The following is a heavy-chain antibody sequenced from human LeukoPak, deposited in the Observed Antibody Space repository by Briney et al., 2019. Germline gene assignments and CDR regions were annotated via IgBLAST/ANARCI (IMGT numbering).Heavy chain of an antibody. CDR3: AKNSGGVAAAGTGLGPFDY. V-gene: IGHV3-21*04. J-gene: IGHJ4*02. Sequence: GGSLRLSCAASGFTFSSYSMNWVRQAPGKGLEWVSSISSSSSYIYYADSVKGRFTISRDNAKNSLYLQMNSLRAEDTALYYCAKNSGGVAAAGTGLGPFDYWGQGTLVTVSS. CDR2: ISSSSSYI. CDR1: GFTFSSYS. D-gene: IGHD6-13*01.